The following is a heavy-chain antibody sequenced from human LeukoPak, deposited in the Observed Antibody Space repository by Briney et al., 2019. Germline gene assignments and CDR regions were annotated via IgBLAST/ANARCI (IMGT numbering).Heavy chain of an antibody. V-gene: IGHV4-59*01. J-gene: IGHJ4*02. D-gene: IGHD6-19*01. CDR3: ASQTALYSSGWPDY. Sequence: SETLSLTCTVSGGSISSYYWSWIRQPPGKGLEWIGYIYYSGSTNYNPSLKSRVTISVDTSKNQFSLKLSSVTAADTAVYYCASQTALYSSGWPDYWGQGTLVTVSS. CDR1: GGSISSYY. CDR2: IYYSGST.